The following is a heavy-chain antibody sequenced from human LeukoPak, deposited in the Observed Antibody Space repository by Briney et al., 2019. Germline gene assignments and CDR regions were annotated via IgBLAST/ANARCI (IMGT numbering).Heavy chain of an antibody. CDR2: MYYSGST. J-gene: IGHJ4*02. CDR3: ASRGYSSSWYFDY. Sequence: PSETLSLTCSVSGGSISSSYWSWIRQPPGKGLEWLGYMYYSGSTNYNPSLKSRVTISVDTSKNQFSLKLSSVTAADTAVYYCASRGYSSSWYFDYWGQGTLVTVSS. CDR1: GGSISSSY. V-gene: IGHV4-59*01. D-gene: IGHD6-13*01.